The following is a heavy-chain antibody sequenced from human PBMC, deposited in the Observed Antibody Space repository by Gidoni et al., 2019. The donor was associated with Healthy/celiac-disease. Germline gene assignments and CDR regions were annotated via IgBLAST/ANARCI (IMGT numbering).Heavy chain of an antibody. J-gene: IGHJ6*02. CDR3: ARLGFPVDTAAKPLNTRRPYYGMDV. Sequence: EVQLVQSGAEVKKPGESLKISCKGSGYSFTSYWTGWVPQMPGKGLEWMGIIYPGDSDTRYSPSFQGQVTISADKSISTAYLQWSSLKASDTAMYYCARLGFPVDTAAKPLNTRRPYYGMDVWGQGTTVTVSS. CDR2: IYPGDSDT. V-gene: IGHV5-51*03. D-gene: IGHD5-18*01. CDR1: GYSFTSYW.